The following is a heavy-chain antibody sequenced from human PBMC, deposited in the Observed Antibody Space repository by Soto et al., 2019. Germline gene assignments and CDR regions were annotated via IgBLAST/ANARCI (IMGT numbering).Heavy chain of an antibody. CDR3: AKDQLAMTVVVADYFDS. Sequence: QVQLVESGGGVVQPGKSLRLSCAASGFTFSTYGIHWVRQAPGKGLEGVALISYDGGSKYYGDSVKGRFIISRDNSHNTVSLQMNSLRADDTAVYFWAKDQLAMTVVVADYFDSWGQGTLVTVSS. CDR1: GFTFSTYG. J-gene: IGHJ4*02. CDR2: ISYDGGSK. D-gene: IGHD3-22*01. V-gene: IGHV3-30*18.